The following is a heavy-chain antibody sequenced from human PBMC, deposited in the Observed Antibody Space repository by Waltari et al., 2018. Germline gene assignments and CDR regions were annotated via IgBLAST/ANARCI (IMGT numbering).Heavy chain of an antibody. J-gene: IGHJ5*02. Sequence: QVQLQESGPGLVKPSETLSLTCTVSGGSISSYYWSWIRQPPGKGLEWIGYIYYSGSTNYNPSRKSRVTISVDTSKNQFSLKLSSVTAADTAVYYCAREISIAAAVMGLDPWGQGTLVTVSS. CDR2: IYYSGST. V-gene: IGHV4-59*01. CDR3: AREISIAAAVMGLDP. D-gene: IGHD6-13*01. CDR1: GGSISSYY.